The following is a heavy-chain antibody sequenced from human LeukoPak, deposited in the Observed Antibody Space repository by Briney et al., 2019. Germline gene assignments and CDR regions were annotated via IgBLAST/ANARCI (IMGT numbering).Heavy chain of an antibody. CDR3: ARDWGYCSGGSCPLWDYYYYMDV. V-gene: IGHV1-69*04. CDR2: IIPILGIA. Sequence: ASVKVSCKASGGTFSSYAISWVRQAPGQGLEWMGRIIPILGIANYAQKFQGRVTITADKSTSTAYMELSSLRSEDTAVYYCARDWGYCSGGSCPLWDYYYYMDVWGKGTTVTVSS. CDR1: GGTFSSYA. J-gene: IGHJ6*03. D-gene: IGHD2-15*01.